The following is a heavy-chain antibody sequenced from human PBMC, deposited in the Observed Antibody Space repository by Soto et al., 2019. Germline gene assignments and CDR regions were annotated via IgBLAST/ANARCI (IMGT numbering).Heavy chain of an antibody. CDR2: ISSSSSYI. CDR3: ASGIAARYAFDI. J-gene: IGHJ3*02. V-gene: IGHV3-21*01. CDR1: GFTFSSYS. D-gene: IGHD6-6*01. Sequence: EVQLVESGGGLVKPGGSLRLSCAASGFTFSSYSMNWVRQAPGKGLEWVSSISSSSSYIYYADSVKGRFTISRDNAKNSLYLQMNSLRAEDTAVYYCASGIAARYAFDIWGQGTMVTVSS.